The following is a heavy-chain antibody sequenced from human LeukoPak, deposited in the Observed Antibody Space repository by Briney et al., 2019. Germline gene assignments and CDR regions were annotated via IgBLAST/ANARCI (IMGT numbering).Heavy chain of an antibody. Sequence: GGSLRLSCAASGFTFSSYAMSWVRQAPEKGLEWVSPISGSGGSTYSADSVKGRFTISRDNSKNMLYLQMNSLRAEDTAVYYCATSLPYIVLYYYYGMDVWGQGTTVTVSS. V-gene: IGHV3-23*01. J-gene: IGHJ6*02. CDR2: ISGSGGST. CDR3: ATSLPYIVLYYYYGMDV. D-gene: IGHD2-8*02. CDR1: GFTFSSYA.